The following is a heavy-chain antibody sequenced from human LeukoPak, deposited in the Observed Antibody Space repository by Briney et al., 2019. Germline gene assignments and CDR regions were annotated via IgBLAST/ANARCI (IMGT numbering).Heavy chain of an antibody. CDR2: ISSSGSTI. CDR1: GFIFSNYG. V-gene: IGHV3-48*04. D-gene: IGHD3-22*01. CDR3: ARGRYYDSSGYYDAFDI. J-gene: IGHJ3*02. Sequence: GGSLRLSCAASGFIFSNYGMHWVRQAPGKGLEWVSYISSSGSTIYYADSVKGRFTISRDNAKNSLYLQMNSLRAEDTAVYYCARGRYYDSSGYYDAFDIWGQGTMVTVSS.